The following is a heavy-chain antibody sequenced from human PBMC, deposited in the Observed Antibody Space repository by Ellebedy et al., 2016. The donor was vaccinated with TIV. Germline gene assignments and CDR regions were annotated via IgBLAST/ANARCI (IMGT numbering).Heavy chain of an antibody. Sequence: GESLKISXAASGFTFSSYAMSWVRQAPGKGLEWVSAISGSGGSTYYADSVKGRFTISRDNSKNTLYLQMNSLRAEDTAVYYCANDNSYSRSWYRMDDYWGQGTLVTVSS. V-gene: IGHV3-23*01. CDR1: GFTFSSYA. D-gene: IGHD6-13*01. CDR2: ISGSGGST. J-gene: IGHJ4*02. CDR3: ANDNSYSRSWYRMDDY.